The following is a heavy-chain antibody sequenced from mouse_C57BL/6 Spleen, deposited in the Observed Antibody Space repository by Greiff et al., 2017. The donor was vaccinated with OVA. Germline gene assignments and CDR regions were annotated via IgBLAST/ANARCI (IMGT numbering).Heavy chain of an antibody. CDR1: GYTFTSYW. V-gene: IGHV1-69*01. D-gene: IGHD2-1*01. Sequence: VQLQQPGAELVMPGASVKLSCKASGYTFTSYWMHWVKQRPGQGLEWIGEIDPSDSYTNYNQKFKGKSTLTVDKSSSTAYMQLSSLTSEDSAIYYCARSRGNVYVDYWGQGTTLTVSS. CDR3: ARSRGNVYVDY. CDR2: IDPSDSYT. J-gene: IGHJ2*01.